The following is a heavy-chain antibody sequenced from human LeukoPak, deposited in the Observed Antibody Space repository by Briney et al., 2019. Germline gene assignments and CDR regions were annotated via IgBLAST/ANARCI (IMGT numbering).Heavy chain of an antibody. D-gene: IGHD6-6*01. J-gene: IGHJ1*01. CDR2: ISSSSSTI. CDR1: GFTFSSYS. Sequence: GGSLRLSCAASGFTFSSYSMNWVRQAPGKGLEWVSYISSSSSTIYYADSVKGRFTISRDNAKNSLYLQMNSLRAEDTAVYYCARSIYPEYFQHWGQGTLVTVSS. CDR3: ARSIYPEYFQH. V-gene: IGHV3-48*04.